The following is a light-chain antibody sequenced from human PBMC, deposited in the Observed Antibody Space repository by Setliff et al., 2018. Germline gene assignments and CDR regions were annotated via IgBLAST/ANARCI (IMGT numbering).Light chain of an antibody. J-gene: IGLJ1*01. CDR3: SSYAVSNNGLV. CDR1: SSDVGGYKY. V-gene: IGLV2-8*01. CDR2: EVS. Sequence: QSVLTQPPSASGSPGQSVTISCTGSSSDVGGYKYVSRYQQHPGKAPKLMIYEVSKRPSGVPDRFSGSKSGNTASLTVSGLQAEDEADYYCSSYAVSNNGLVFGTGTKVTVL.